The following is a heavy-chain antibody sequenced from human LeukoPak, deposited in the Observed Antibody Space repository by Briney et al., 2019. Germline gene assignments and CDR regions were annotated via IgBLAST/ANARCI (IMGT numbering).Heavy chain of an antibody. CDR1: GGSISSYY. D-gene: IGHD3-22*01. Sequence: SETLSLTCTASGGSISSYYWSWIRQPPGKGLEWIGYIYYSGSTNYNPSLKSRVTISVDTSKNQFSLKLSSVTAADTAVYYCARSSPTYYYDSSGYYPLGYWGQGTLVTVSS. V-gene: IGHV4-59*08. CDR3: ARSSPTYYYDSSGYYPLGY. J-gene: IGHJ4*02. CDR2: IYYSGST.